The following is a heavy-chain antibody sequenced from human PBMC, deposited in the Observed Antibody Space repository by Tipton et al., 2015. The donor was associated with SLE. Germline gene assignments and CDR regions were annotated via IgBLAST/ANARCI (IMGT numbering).Heavy chain of an antibody. CDR3: ASPPGRAAFDI. D-gene: IGHD2-15*01. J-gene: IGHJ3*02. CDR1: GYSISSGFY. CDR2: IYHSGST. V-gene: IGHV4-38-2*01. Sequence: TLSLTCAVYGYSISSGFYWGWIRQPPGKGLEWIGNIYHSGSTNYNPSLKSRVTISVDTSKNQFSLKLSSVTAADTAVYYCASPPGRAAFDIWGQGTMVTVSS.